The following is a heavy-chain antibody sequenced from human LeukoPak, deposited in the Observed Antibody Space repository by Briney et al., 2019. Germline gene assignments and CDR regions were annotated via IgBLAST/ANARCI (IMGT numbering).Heavy chain of an antibody. J-gene: IGHJ4*02. V-gene: IGHV3-21*01. D-gene: IGHD6-6*01. Sequence: GGSLRLSCAASGFTFDDYGMSWVRQAPGKGLEWVSSISSSSSYIYYADSVKGRFTISRDNAKNSLYLQMNSLRAEDTAVYYCARDPKSSIAARGDYWGQGTLVTVSS. CDR3: ARDPKSSIAARGDY. CDR1: GFTFDDYG. CDR2: ISSSSSYI.